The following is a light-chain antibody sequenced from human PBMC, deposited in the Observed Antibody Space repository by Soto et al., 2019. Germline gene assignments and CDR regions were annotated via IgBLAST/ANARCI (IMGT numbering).Light chain of an antibody. V-gene: IGKV3-20*01. Sequence: EIVLTQSPGTLSLSPGEGATLSCRASQSINSFLAWYQQRRGQAPRLLIHGASNRATGIPDRFSASGSGTDFTPTISRLEPEDFAVYYCQQYGGSPRTFGQGTKVDIK. J-gene: IGKJ1*01. CDR3: QQYGGSPRT. CDR2: GAS. CDR1: QSINSF.